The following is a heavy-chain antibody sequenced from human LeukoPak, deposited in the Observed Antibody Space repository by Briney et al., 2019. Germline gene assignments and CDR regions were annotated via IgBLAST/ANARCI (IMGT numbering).Heavy chain of an antibody. CDR3: AKFHRYGGKYYFDY. Sequence: GGSLRLSCAASGFTFSSYAMSWVRQAPGKGLEWVSAISGSGGSTYYADSVKGRFTISRDNSKNTLYLQMNSLRAEDTAVYYCAKFHRYGGKYYFDYWAREPWSPSPQ. CDR1: GFTFSSYA. D-gene: IGHD4-17*01. CDR2: ISGSGGST. V-gene: IGHV3-23*01. J-gene: IGHJ4*02.